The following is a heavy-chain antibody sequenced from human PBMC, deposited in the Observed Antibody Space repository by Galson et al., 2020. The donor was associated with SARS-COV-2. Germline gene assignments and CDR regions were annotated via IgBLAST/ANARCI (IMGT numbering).Heavy chain of an antibody. D-gene: IGHD2-2*01. CDR2: IKSKTDGGTT. CDR3: TTATVTDIVVVPAAHYYYYYGMDV. J-gene: IGHJ6*02. Sequence: GGSLRLSCAASGFTFSNAWMSWVRQAPGKGLEWVGRIKSKTDGGTTDYAAPVKGRFTISRDDSKNTLYLQMNSLKTEDTAVYYCTTATVTDIVVVPAAHYYYYYGMDVWGQGTTVTVSS. CDR1: GFTFSNAW. V-gene: IGHV3-15*01.